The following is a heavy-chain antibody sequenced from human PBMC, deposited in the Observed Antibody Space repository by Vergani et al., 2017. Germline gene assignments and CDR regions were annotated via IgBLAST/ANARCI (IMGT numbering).Heavy chain of an antibody. V-gene: IGHV1-69*04. D-gene: IGHD3-9*01. CDR1: GGTFSSYA. J-gene: IGHJ6*02. Sequence: QVQLVQSGAEVKKPGSSVKVSCKASGGTFSSYAISWVRQAPGQGLEWMGRIIPILGTANYAQKFQGRVTITADKATSTAYMELSSLRSEDTAVYYCARENYDILTGYKISYYYYGMDVWGQGTTVTVSS. CDR3: ARENYDILTGYKISYYYYGMDV. CDR2: IIPILGTA.